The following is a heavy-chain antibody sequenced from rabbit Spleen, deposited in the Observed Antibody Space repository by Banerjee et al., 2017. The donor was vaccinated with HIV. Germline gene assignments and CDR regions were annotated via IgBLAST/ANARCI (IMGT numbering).Heavy chain of an antibody. CDR3: ARRDGGSSYSNNL. D-gene: IGHD8-1*01. Sequence: SLEESGGDLVKPGASLTLTCKASGFSFSSSHYMYWVRQAPGKGLEWIACIYAGSSGSTYYASWAKGRFTISKTSSTVDLKMTSLTAADTATYFCARRDGGSSYSNNLWGQGTLVTVS. CDR1: GFSFSSSHY. V-gene: IGHV1S40*01. CDR2: IYAGSSGST. J-gene: IGHJ4*01.